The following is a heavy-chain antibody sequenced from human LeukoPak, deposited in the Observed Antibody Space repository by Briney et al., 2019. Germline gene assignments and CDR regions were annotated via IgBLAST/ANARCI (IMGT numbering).Heavy chain of an antibody. Sequence: SGGSLRLSCAASGFTFSSYEMNWVRQAPGKGLEWVSYISSSGSTIYYADSVKGRFTISRDNAKNSLYLQMNSLRAEDTAVYYCASGELSPNNWFDPWGQGTLVTVSS. J-gene: IGHJ5*02. CDR3: ASGELSPNNWFDP. D-gene: IGHD3-16*02. CDR1: GFTFSSYE. V-gene: IGHV3-48*03. CDR2: ISSSGSTI.